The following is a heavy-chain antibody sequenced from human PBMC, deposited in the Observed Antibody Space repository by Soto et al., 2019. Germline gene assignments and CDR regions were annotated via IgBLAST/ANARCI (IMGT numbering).Heavy chain of an antibody. D-gene: IGHD3-10*01. Sequence: KPSETLSLTCTVSGGSVSNISDYWSWVRQPPGKGLEWIGYIYYSGSADYNPSLGSRVTISLDTSKNQFSLKLRSVTTADTAVYYCARGVGLGYYYYHMDLWGQGTTVTVSS. CDR2: IYYSGSA. V-gene: IGHV4-61*01. J-gene: IGHJ6*02. CDR3: ARGVGLGYYYYHMDL. CDR1: GGSVSNISDY.